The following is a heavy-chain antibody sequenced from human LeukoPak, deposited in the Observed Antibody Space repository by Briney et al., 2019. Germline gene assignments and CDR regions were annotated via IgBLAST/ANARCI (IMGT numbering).Heavy chain of an antibody. Sequence: SETLSLTCTVSGGSISSSSYYWGWIRQPPGKGLEWIGSIYYSGSTYYNPSLKSRVTISVDTSKNQFSLKLSPVTAADTAVYYCASLTGRTYYFDYWGQGTLVTVSS. CDR1: GGSISSSSYY. CDR2: IYYSGST. J-gene: IGHJ4*02. D-gene: IGHD1/OR15-1a*01. V-gene: IGHV4-39*07. CDR3: ASLTGRTYYFDY.